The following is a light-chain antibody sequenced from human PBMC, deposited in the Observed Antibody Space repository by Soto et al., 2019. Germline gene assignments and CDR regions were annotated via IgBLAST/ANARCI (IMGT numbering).Light chain of an antibody. CDR3: SSYAVSNNV. Sequence: QSALTQPPSASGSPGQSVTISCTGTSSDVGGYNYVSWYQQHPGKAPKLMIYEVSKRPSGVPDRFSGSKSGNTASLTVSGLQAEDEADYSSSSYAVSNNVFGTGTKDTDL. V-gene: IGLV2-8*01. J-gene: IGLJ1*01. CDR2: EVS. CDR1: SSDVGGYNY.